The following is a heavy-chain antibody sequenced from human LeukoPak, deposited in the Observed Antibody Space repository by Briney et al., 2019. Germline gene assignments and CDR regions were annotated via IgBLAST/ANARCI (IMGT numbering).Heavy chain of an antibody. CDR3: ARADVTMIVAY. Sequence: SETLSLTCTVSGGSISSGGYYWSWIRQPPGKGLEWIGSIYYSGSTYYNPSLKSRVTISVDTSKNQFSLKLSSVTAADTAVYYCARADVTMIVAYWGQGTLVTVSS. J-gene: IGHJ4*02. CDR2: IYYSGST. D-gene: IGHD3-22*01. V-gene: IGHV4-39*07. CDR1: GGSISSGGYY.